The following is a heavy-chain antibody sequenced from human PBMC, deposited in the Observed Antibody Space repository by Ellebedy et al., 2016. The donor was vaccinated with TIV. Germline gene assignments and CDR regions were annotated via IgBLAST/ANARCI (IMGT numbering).Heavy chain of an antibody. CDR1: GFTFSSYG. J-gene: IGHJ4*02. CDR3: AKGGVPRNY. V-gene: IGHV3-30*18. CDR2: ISYDGNDK. Sequence: GESLKISXAASGFTFSSYGMYWVRQAPGKGLEWVAVISYDGNDKVYADSVKGRFTISRDNSKNTLYLQMNSLRGEGTAVYYCAKGGVPRNYWGQGTLVTVSS. D-gene: IGHD3-10*01.